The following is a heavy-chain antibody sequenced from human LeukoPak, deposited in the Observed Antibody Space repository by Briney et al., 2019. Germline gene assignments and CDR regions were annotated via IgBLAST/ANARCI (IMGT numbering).Heavy chain of an antibody. CDR1: GVSISSYY. CDR3: ASHSLDSSSWDLFDS. D-gene: IGHD6-13*01. V-gene: IGHV4-4*09. CDR2: IYTSGRT. Sequence: SETLSLTCTVSGVSISSYYWSWIRQPPGKGLEWIGYIYTSGRTNYTPSLKSRVTISVDTSKNQFSLKLSSVTAADTAVYYWASHSLDSSSWDLFDSWGQGTLVTVSS. J-gene: IGHJ4*02.